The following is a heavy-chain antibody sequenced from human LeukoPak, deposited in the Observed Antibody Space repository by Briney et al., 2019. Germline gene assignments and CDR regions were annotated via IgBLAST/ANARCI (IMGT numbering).Heavy chain of an antibody. J-gene: IGHJ6*03. D-gene: IGHD4-11*01. Sequence: ASVKVSCKASGGTFSSYAISWVRQAPGQGLEWMGGIIPIFGTANYAQKFQGRVTITADESTSTAYMELSSLRSEDTAVYYCATNDYSNWGHYYYYMDVWGKGTTVTVSS. CDR1: GGTFSSYA. CDR2: IIPIFGTA. CDR3: ATNDYSNWGHYYYYMDV. V-gene: IGHV1-69*13.